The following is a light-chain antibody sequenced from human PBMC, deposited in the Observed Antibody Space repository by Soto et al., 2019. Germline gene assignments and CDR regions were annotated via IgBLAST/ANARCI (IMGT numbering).Light chain of an antibody. Sequence: QSVLTQSSSASASLGSSVKLTCTLSSGHSNYIIAWHQKQPGKAPRYLMKLEGSGNYNKGSGVPDRFSGSSSGADRYLTISDLQFDDEAEYYCVAWGRNIHEGVFGGGTKLTVL. CDR1: SGHSNYI. CDR3: VAWGRNIHEGV. J-gene: IGLJ3*02. V-gene: IGLV4-60*02. CDR2: LEGSGNY.